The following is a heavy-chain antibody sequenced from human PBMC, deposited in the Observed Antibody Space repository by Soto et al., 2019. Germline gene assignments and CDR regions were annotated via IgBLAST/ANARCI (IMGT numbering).Heavy chain of an antibody. Sequence: PGGSLRLSCSASGFTFSSYAMHWVRQAPGKGLEYVSAISSNGGSTYYADSVKGRFTISRDNSKNTLYLQMSSLRAEDTAVYYCVKSPPAPPLYCSGGSCRHYWGQGTLVTVSS. CDR2: ISSNGGST. D-gene: IGHD2-15*01. CDR1: GFTFSSYA. V-gene: IGHV3-64D*06. J-gene: IGHJ4*02. CDR3: VKSPPAPPLYCSGGSCRHY.